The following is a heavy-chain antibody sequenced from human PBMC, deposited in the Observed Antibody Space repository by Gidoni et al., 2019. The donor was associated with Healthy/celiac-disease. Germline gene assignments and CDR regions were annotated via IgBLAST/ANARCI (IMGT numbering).Heavy chain of an antibody. CDR2: IIHICGTA. V-gene: IGHV1-69*01. J-gene: IGHJ4*02. CDR3: ARKWPDYGSGSYYS. CDR1: GGTFSIYA. D-gene: IGHD3-10*01. Sequence: QVQLVHSGARVTKPGSSVKVSCNASGGTFSIYAIRGLRQAHGQGREWMGGIIHICGTANYAQKCQGRATITADEATSTAYMELSSRRAEDTAVYYCARKWPDYGSGSYYSWGQGTLVTVSS.